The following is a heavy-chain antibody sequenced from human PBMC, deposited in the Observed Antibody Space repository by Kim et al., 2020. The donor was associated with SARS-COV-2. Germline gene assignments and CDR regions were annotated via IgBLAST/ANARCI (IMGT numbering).Heavy chain of an antibody. CDR1: GGSISSSSYY. CDR3: ARSLGAGPSTIFGVVIIPDAFDI. Sequence: SETLSLTCTVSGGSISSSSYYWGWIRQPPGKGLEWIGSIYYSGSTYYNPSLKSRVTISVDTSKNQFSLKLSSVTAADTAVYYCARSLGAGPSTIFGVVIIPDAFDIWGDGTMVTVSS. V-gene: IGHV4-39*01. J-gene: IGHJ3*02. CDR2: IYYSGST. D-gene: IGHD3-3*01.